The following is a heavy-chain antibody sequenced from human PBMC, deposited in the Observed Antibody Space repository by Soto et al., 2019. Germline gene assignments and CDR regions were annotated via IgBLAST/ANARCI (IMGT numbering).Heavy chain of an antibody. Sequence: QVQLQESGPGLVQPSQTLSLSCTVSGGSITSGGYYWSWIRQHPGKGLEWIGYIYYSGTTYYNPSLKSRVTISVDKSKNQFSLKLSSVTAADTAVYYCARQWDYCVKDWGQGTLVTVSS. CDR3: ARQWDYCVKD. J-gene: IGHJ4*02. CDR2: IYYSGTT. V-gene: IGHV4-31*03. CDR1: GGSITSGGYY. D-gene: IGHD1-26*01.